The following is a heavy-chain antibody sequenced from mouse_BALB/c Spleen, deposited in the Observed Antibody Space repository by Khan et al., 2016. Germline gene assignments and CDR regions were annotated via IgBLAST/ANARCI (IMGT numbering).Heavy chain of an antibody. Sequence: EVELVESGGGLVKPGGSLKLSCAASGFTFSSYAMSWVRQTPEKRLEWVASISSGGSSFYPDILQGRFTISRDKARNILYLLMSSLRSEEQAMYYCASKVYYFDYWGQGTTLTVSS. V-gene: IGHV5-6-5*01. J-gene: IGHJ2*01. CDR3: ASKVYYFDY. CDR2: ISSGGSS. CDR1: GFTFSSYA.